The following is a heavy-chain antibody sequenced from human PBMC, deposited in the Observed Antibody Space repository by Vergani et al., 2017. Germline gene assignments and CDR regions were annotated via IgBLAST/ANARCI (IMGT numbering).Heavy chain of an antibody. CDR1: GGTFSSYA. D-gene: IGHD5-24*01. Sequence: QVQLVQSGAEVKKPGSSVKVSCKASGGTFSSYAISWVRQAPGQGLEWMGGIIPFFGPANSAHQFQGRVTLTADESTSTAYMELSSLRSEDTAVYYCARAESRDGYSFAFDIGGKGTMVIVSS. V-gene: IGHV1-69*01. J-gene: IGHJ3*02. CDR3: ARAESRDGYSFAFDI. CDR2: IIPFFGPA.